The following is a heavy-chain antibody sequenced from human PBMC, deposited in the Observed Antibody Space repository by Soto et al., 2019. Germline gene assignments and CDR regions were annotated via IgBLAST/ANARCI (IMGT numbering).Heavy chain of an antibody. CDR3: AKDRRGWNYYDSSSYRDAFDI. CDR1: GFTFSSYG. V-gene: IGHV3-30*18. J-gene: IGHJ3*02. Sequence: GGSLRLSCAASGFTFSSYGMHWVRQAPGKGLEWVAVISYDGSNKYYADSVKGRFTISRDNSKNTLYLQMNSLRAEDTAVYYCAKDRRGWNYYDSSSYRDAFDIWGQGTMVTVSS. CDR2: ISYDGSNK. D-gene: IGHD3-22*01.